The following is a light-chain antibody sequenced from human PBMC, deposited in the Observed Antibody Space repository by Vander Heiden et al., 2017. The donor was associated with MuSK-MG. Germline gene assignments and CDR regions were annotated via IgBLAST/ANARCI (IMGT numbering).Light chain of an antibody. CDR3: CSYASSSTLV. CDR1: SSDVGSYNL. V-gene: IGLV2-23*01. CDR2: EGS. Sequence: QSALTQPASVSGSPGQSITISCTGTSSDVGSYNLVSWYQQHPGKAPKLMIYEGSKRPSGVSNRFSGSKSGNTASLTISGLQAEDEAYYYCCSYASSSTLVFGGGTKMTGL. J-gene: IGLJ2*01.